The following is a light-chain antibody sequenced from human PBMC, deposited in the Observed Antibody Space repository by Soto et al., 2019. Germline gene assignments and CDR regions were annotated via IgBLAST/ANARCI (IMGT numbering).Light chain of an antibody. CDR2: DAS. Sequence: EIVLTQSPATLSLSPGERATLSCRASQSVSSLLAWYQQKPGQAPRLLIYDASNSATGIPARFSGSGSGTDFTLTISSLEPEDFAVYYCQQCGGWPLTFGGGTKVEIK. CDR1: QSVSSL. V-gene: IGKV3-11*01. CDR3: QQCGGWPLT. J-gene: IGKJ4*01.